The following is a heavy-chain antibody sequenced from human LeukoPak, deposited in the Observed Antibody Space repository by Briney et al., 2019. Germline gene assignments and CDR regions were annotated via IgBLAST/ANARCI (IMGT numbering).Heavy chain of an antibody. J-gene: IGHJ4*02. CDR3: ARHVQRGRITIFGVVIKARDFFDY. CDR2: IYPGDSDT. Sequence: GESLKISCKGSGYSFTSYWIGWVRQMPGKGLEWMGIIYPGDSDTRYSPSFQGQVTISADKSISTAYLQWSSLKASDTAMYYCARHVQRGRITIFGVVIKARDFFDYRGQGTLVTVSS. V-gene: IGHV5-51*01. CDR1: GYSFTSYW. D-gene: IGHD3-3*01.